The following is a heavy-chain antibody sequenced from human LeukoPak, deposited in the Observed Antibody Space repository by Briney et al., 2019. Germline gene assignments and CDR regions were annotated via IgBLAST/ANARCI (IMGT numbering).Heavy chain of an antibody. Sequence: PSETLSLTCTVSGGSMTNYYWSWMRQPPGKGLEWLAYIYYSGSTNYNPSLKSRVTISVDTSKNQFSLKLNSVTAADTAVYYCARLVDSSGYSNWFDPWGQGILVTVSS. V-gene: IGHV4-59*08. D-gene: IGHD3-22*01. J-gene: IGHJ5*02. CDR2: IYYSGST. CDR3: ARLVDSSGYSNWFDP. CDR1: GGSMTNYY.